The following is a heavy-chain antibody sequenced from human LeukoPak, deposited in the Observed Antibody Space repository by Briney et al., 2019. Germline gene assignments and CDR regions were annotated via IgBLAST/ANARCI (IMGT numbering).Heavy chain of an antibody. CDR1: GFTFSSYG. V-gene: IGHV3-21*01. Sequence: GGPLRLSCAASGFTFSSYGMHWVRQAPGKGLEWVSSISTSSSYIHYADSVKGRFTISRDNAKNSLYLQMNSLRAEDTAVYYCARDRAVVWGFDYWGQGTLVTVSS. D-gene: IGHD2-8*02. J-gene: IGHJ4*02. CDR2: ISTSSSYI. CDR3: ARDRAVVWGFDY.